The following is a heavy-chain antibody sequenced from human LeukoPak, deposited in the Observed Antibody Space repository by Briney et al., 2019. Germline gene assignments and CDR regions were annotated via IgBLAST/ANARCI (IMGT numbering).Heavy chain of an antibody. CDR3: ARGGASYDGSDYSPYV. Sequence: GASVKVSCKASGYTFTGYYMHWVRQAPGQGLEWMGWINPNSGGTNYAQKFQGRVTMTRDTSITTAYMELNRLRSDDTAVYYCARGGASYDGSDYSPYVWGQGTLVTVSS. J-gene: IGHJ4*02. CDR2: INPNSGGT. D-gene: IGHD3-22*01. V-gene: IGHV1-2*02. CDR1: GYTFTGYY.